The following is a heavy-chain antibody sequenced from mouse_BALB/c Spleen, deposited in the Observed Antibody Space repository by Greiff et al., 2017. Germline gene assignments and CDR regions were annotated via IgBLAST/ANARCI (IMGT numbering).Heavy chain of an antibody. CDR2: ISYSGST. Sequence: EVKLMESGPGLVKPSQSLSLTCTVTGYSFTSDYAWNLIRQLPGNKLELMGYISYSGSTSYNPSLKSRITITRDTSKNQFFLQLNSVTTEDTATYDCARRGRYVSSYDYWGQGTTLTVSS. V-gene: IGHV3-2*02. D-gene: IGHD1-1*01. CDR1: GYSFTSDYA. J-gene: IGHJ2*01. CDR3: ARRGRYVSSYDY.